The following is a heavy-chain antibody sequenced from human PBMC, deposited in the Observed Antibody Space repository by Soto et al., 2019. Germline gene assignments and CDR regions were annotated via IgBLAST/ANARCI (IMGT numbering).Heavy chain of an antibody. CDR3: ARHIIAAAGNYYYYGMDV. V-gene: IGHV5-51*01. J-gene: IGHJ6*02. Sequence: GESLKISCKGSGYSFTSYWIGWVRQMPGKGLEWMGIIYPGDSDTRYSPSFQGQVTISADKSISTAYLQWSSLKASDTAMYYCARHIIAAAGNYYYYGMDVWGQGTTVTV. D-gene: IGHD6-13*01. CDR1: GYSFTSYW. CDR2: IYPGDSDT.